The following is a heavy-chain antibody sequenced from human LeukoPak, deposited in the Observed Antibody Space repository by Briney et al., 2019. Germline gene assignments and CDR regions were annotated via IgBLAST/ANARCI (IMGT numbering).Heavy chain of an antibody. CDR1: RFTFSNFG. Sequence: GGSLRLSCEASRFTFSNFGMHWVRQAPGKGLEWVAVISYDGTNKYYADSVKGRFTISRDNAKNTLSLQMNSLRGEDTAVYYCARSGGGGWYNGYYYSYGMDAWGQGTTVTVS. D-gene: IGHD6-19*01. CDR2: ISYDGTNK. V-gene: IGHV3-30*03. CDR3: ARSGGGGWYNGYYYSYGMDA. J-gene: IGHJ6*02.